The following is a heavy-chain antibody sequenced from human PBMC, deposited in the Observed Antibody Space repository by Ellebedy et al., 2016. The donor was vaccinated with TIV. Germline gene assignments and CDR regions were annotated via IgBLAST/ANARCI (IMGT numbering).Heavy chain of an antibody. CDR2: IIPIFGTA. J-gene: IGHJ3*02. Sequence: SVKVSXXASGGTFSSYAISWVRQAPGQGLEWMGGIIPIFGTANYAQKFQGRVTITADESTSTAYMELSSLRSEDTAVYYCARSVAAAVRPPDAFDIWGQGTMVTVSS. D-gene: IGHD6-13*01. V-gene: IGHV1-69*13. CDR1: GGTFSSYA. CDR3: ARSVAAAVRPPDAFDI.